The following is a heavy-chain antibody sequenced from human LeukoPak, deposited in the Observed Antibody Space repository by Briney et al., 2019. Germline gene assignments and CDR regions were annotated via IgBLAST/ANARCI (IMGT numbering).Heavy chain of an antibody. J-gene: IGHJ6*04. Sequence: PSETLSLTCAVYGGSFSGYYWSWIRQPPGKGLEWIGEINHSGSTNYNPSLKSRVTISVDTSKNQFSLKLSSVTAADTAVYYCARGGWRLPSVVWGKGTTVTVSS. D-gene: IGHD2-15*01. CDR1: GGSFSGYY. CDR2: INHSGST. V-gene: IGHV4-34*01. CDR3: ARGGWRLPSVV.